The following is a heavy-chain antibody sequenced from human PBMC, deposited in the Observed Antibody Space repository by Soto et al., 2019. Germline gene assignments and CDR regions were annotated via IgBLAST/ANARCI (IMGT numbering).Heavy chain of an antibody. CDR2: SNHSGST. Sequence: QVQLQQWGAGLLKPSETLSLTCAVYGGSFSGYYWSWIRPPPGKGLEWIGESNHSGSTNYNPSLKSRVTLSVDTSKNQFSLKLSSVTAADTAVYYCARGYGESYFDLWGRGTLVTVSS. J-gene: IGHJ2*01. D-gene: IGHD2-8*01. V-gene: IGHV4-34*01. CDR3: ARGYGESYFDL. CDR1: GGSFSGYY.